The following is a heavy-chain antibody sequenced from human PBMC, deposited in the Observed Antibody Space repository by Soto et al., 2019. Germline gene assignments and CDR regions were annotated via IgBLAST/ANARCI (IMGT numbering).Heavy chain of an antibody. CDR2: IWYDGSNK. Sequence: LRLSCAASGFTFSSYGMHWVRQAPGKGLEWVAVIWYDGSNKYYTDSVKGRFTISRDNSKSTLYLQMNSLRAEDTAVYYCARDHHTAMVQDVWGQGTTVTVSS. D-gene: IGHD5-18*01. J-gene: IGHJ6*02. CDR1: GFTFSSYG. CDR3: ARDHHTAMVQDV. V-gene: IGHV3-33*01.